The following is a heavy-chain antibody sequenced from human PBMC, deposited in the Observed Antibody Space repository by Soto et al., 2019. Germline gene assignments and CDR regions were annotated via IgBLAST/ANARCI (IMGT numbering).Heavy chain of an antibody. Sequence: SETLSLTCAVSGGSIISSDWWSWVRQPPGKGLEWIGEIYHSGSTNYNPSLKSRVTISVDKSKNQFSLKLSSVTAADTAVYFCARVFRLGEYRFDYWGQGTLVTVSS. CDR3: ARVFRLGEYRFDY. CDR1: GGSIISSDW. J-gene: IGHJ4*02. D-gene: IGHD3-16*01. V-gene: IGHV4-4*02. CDR2: IYHSGST.